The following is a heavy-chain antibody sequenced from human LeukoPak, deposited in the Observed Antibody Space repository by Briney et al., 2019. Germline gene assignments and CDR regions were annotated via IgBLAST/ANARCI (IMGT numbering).Heavy chain of an antibody. CDR1: GFTFSTYN. CDR2: ISSGSSYI. V-gene: IGHV3-21*01. Sequence: SGGSLRLSCAGSGFTFSTYNMNWVRQAPGMGLEWVSSISSGSSYIFYADSVKGRFTISRDNAKKSLYLQMNSLRAEDTAVYYCARDGGYCSSTNCYTTMDVWGQGTTVTVSS. J-gene: IGHJ6*02. CDR3: ARDGGYCSSTNCYTTMDV. D-gene: IGHD2-2*01.